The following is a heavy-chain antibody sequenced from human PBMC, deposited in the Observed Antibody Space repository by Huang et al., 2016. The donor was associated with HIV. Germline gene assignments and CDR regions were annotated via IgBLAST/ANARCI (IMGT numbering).Heavy chain of an antibody. D-gene: IGHD3-22*01. V-gene: IGHV4-34*02. Sequence: QVQLEQWGAGLLKASETLSLTCAVYGGSFSGYYWNWLRQAPGKGLEWVGEINHSGNTNYNPSPKGRVNMSVDTSKSQFSLYRTSLSAADTGTYFCARRYNSRRDYWGRGTLVTVHS. J-gene: IGHJ4*02. CDR2: INHSGNT. CDR1: GGSFSGYY. CDR3: ARRYNSRRDY.